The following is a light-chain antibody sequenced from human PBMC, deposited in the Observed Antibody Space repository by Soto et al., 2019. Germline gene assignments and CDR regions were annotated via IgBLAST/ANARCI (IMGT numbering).Light chain of an antibody. Sequence: QSVLTQPASVSGSPGQSITISCTGNSSDVGGYNYVSWYQQHPGKAPKLMIYDVSNRPSGVSNRFSGSKSGNTASLTISGLQAEDEADYYCSSYTSSRTWVFGGGTKLTVL. CDR2: DVS. CDR3: SSYTSSRTWV. J-gene: IGLJ3*02. CDR1: SSDVGGYNY. V-gene: IGLV2-14*01.